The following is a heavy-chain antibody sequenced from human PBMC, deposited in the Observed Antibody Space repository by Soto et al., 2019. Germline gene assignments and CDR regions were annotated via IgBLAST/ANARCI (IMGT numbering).Heavy chain of an antibody. Sequence: QVQLQQWGAGLLKPLETLSLTCAVYGGSFSGYYWSWIRQPPGKGLEWIGEINHSGSTNYNPSLKSRVTISVDTSKNQFSLKLSSVTAADTAVYYCARGATFDPWGQGTLVTVSS. D-gene: IGHD5-12*01. V-gene: IGHV4-34*01. J-gene: IGHJ5*02. CDR3: ARGATFDP. CDR2: INHSGST. CDR1: GGSFSGYY.